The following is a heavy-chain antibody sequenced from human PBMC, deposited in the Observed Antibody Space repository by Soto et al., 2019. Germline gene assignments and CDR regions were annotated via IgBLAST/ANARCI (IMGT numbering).Heavy chain of an antibody. CDR3: TGEVASGY. Sequence: QVQLEESGGGVVQPGRSLRLSCAVSGFTVSTYGMHWVRQAPGKGLEWVAVISRDGGTKYYADSVKGRFTISKDNSRNTLFLEMNNLRGDDMAVYYCTGEVASGYWGQGTLVTVSS. CDR1: GFTVSTYG. J-gene: IGHJ4*02. V-gene: IGHV3-30*03. CDR2: ISRDGGTK. D-gene: IGHD2-8*02.